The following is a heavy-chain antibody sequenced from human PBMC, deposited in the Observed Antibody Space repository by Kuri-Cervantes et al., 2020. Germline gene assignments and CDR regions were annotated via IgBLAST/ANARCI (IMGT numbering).Heavy chain of an antibody. Sequence: ASVKVSCKPSGYTFTSYYMHWVRQAPGQGLEWMGWISAYNGNTNYAQKLQGRVTMTTDTSTSTAYMELRSLRSDDTAVYYCARADGGGWKTYYFDYWGQGTLVTVSS. CDR3: ARADGGGWKTYYFDY. J-gene: IGHJ4*02. CDR2: ISAYNGNT. V-gene: IGHV1-18*04. CDR1: GYTFTSYY. D-gene: IGHD3-16*01.